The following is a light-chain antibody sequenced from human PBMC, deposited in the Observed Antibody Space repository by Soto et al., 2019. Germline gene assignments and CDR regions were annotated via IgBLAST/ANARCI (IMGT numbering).Light chain of an antibody. CDR2: DVS. Sequence: ALTQPRSVSGSPGQSVTISCTGTSSDVGGYMYVSWYQQHPGKAPKLLIYDVSKRPSGVPDRFSGSKSGNTASLTISGLQAEDEVDYYCCSYAGSSTWVFGGGTKLTVL. CDR3: CSYAGSSTWV. CDR1: SSDVGGYMY. J-gene: IGLJ3*02. V-gene: IGLV2-11*01.